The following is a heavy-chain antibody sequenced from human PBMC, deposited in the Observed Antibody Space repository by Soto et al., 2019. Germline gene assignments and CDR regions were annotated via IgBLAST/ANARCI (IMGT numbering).Heavy chain of an antibody. Sequence: GGSLRLSCAASGFTFSSYGMHWVRQAPGKGLEWVAVISYDGSNKYYADSVKGRFTISRDNSKNTLYLQMNSLRAEDTAVYYCAKELWELPGPFDYWGQGTLVTVSS. CDR3: AKELWELPGPFDY. J-gene: IGHJ4*02. D-gene: IGHD1-26*01. CDR1: GFTFSSYG. V-gene: IGHV3-30*18. CDR2: ISYDGSNK.